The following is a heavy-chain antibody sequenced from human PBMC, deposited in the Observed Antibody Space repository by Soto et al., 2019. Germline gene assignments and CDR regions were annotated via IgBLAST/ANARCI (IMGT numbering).Heavy chain of an antibody. D-gene: IGHD3-10*01. J-gene: IGHJ4*02. CDR3: ARHVDTMVRGEYYFDY. V-gene: IGHV4-39*01. CDR2: IYYSGST. Sequence: SETLSLTCTVSGGSISSSSYYWGWIRQPPGKGLEWIGSIYYSGSTYYNPSLKSRVTISVDTSKNQFSLKLSSVTAADTAVYYCARHVDTMVRGEYYFDYWGQGTLVTVSS. CDR1: GGSISSSSYY.